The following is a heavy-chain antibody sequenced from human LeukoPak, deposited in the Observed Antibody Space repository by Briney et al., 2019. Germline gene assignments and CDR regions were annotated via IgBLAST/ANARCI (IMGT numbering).Heavy chain of an antibody. Sequence: SAGSLRLSCAASGFTFSSYAMHWVRQAPGKGLEYASAISSNGGSTYYANSVKGRFTISRDNSKNTLYLQMGSLRAEDMAVYYCARGGSYFPHWFDPWGQGTLVTVSS. CDR1: GFTFSSYA. CDR2: ISSNGGST. CDR3: ARGGSYFPHWFDP. V-gene: IGHV3-64*01. J-gene: IGHJ5*02. D-gene: IGHD1-26*01.